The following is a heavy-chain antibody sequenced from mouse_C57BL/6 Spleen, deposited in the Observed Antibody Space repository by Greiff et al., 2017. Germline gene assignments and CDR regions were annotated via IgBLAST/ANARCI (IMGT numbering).Heavy chain of an antibody. D-gene: IGHD2-1*01. J-gene: IGHJ2*01. V-gene: IGHV1-18*01. CDR3: ARFYYGNSYFDY. Sequence: VQLQQSGPELVKPGASVKIPCKASGYTFTDYNMDWVKQSHGKSLEWIGDINPNNGGTIYNQKFKGKATLTVDKSSSTAYMELRSLTSEDTAVYYCARFYYGNSYFDYWGQGTTLTVSS. CDR1: GYTFTDYN. CDR2: INPNNGGT.